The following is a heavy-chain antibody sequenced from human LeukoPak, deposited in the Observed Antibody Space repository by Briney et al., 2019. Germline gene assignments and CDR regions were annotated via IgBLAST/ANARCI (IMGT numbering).Heavy chain of an antibody. V-gene: IGHV1-69*05. Sequence: ASVKVSCKASGGTFSSYAISWVRQAPGQGLEWMGGIIPIFGTANYAQKFQGRVTITTDESTSTAYMELSSLRSEDTAVYYCARAGNIVVVPGAIRDYYYYYMDVWGKGTTVTVSS. CDR2: IIPIFGTA. CDR3: ARAGNIVVVPGAIRDYYYYYMDV. CDR1: GGTFSSYA. D-gene: IGHD2-2*02. J-gene: IGHJ6*03.